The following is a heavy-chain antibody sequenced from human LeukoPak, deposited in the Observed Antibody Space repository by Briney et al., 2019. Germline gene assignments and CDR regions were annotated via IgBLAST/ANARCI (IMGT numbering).Heavy chain of an antibody. J-gene: IGHJ5*02. V-gene: IGHV3-23*01. CDR2: ISGSGGST. D-gene: IGHD2-2*02. Sequence: GGSLRLSCAASGFTFSSYAMSWVRQAPGKGLEWVSAISGSGGSTYYADSVKGRFTISRDNSKNTLYLQMNSLRAEDTAVYYCAKGGYCSSTSCYNYNWFDPCGQGTLVTVSS. CDR1: GFTFSSYA. CDR3: AKGGYCSSTSCYNYNWFDP.